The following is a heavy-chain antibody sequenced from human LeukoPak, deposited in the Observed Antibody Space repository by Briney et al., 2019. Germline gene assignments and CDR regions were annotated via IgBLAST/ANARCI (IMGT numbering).Heavy chain of an antibody. CDR1: GFTFSSYG. CDR3: ARGDLSALTLIDY. Sequence: GGSLRLSCAASGFTFSSYGMHWVRQAPGKGLEWVAVIWYDGSNKYYADSVKGRFTISRDNSKNTLYLQMNSLRAEDTAVYYCARGDLSALTLIDYWGQGTLVTVSS. V-gene: IGHV3-33*01. D-gene: IGHD2-21*01. CDR2: IWYDGSNK. J-gene: IGHJ4*02.